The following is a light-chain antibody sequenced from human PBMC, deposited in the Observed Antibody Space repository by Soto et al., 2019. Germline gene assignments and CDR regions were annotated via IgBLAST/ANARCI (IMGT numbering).Light chain of an antibody. CDR2: ENN. V-gene: IGLV1-51*02. CDR3: GTWDSSLSAGV. CDR1: SSNIGNKY. Sequence: QSVLTQPPSVSAALGQKVTISCSGSSSNIGNKYVSWYQQLPGTAPKLLIYENNKRPSGIPDRFSGSKSGTSATLDITGLQTGDEADYYCGTWDSSLSAGVFGGGTKLT. J-gene: IGLJ2*01.